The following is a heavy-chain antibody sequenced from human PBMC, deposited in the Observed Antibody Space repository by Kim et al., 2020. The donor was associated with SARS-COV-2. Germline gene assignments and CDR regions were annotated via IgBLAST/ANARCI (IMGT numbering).Heavy chain of an antibody. CDR2: INHSGST. J-gene: IGHJ6*02. CDR3: ARGPRAKGKDSSGWFHYYYYGMDV. CDR1: GGSFSGYY. V-gene: IGHV4-34*01. D-gene: IGHD6-19*01. Sequence: SETLSLTCAVYGGSFSGYYWSWIRQPPGKGLEWIGEINHSGSTNYNPSLKSRVTISVDTSKNQFSLKLSSVTAADTAVYYCARGPRAKGKDSSGWFHYYYYGMDVWGQGTTVTVSS.